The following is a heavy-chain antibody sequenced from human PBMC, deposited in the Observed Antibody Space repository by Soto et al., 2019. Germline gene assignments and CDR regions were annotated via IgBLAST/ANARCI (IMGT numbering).Heavy chain of an antibody. CDR1: GFTFSSYG. CDR3: AKPTLRFLEWASFDY. Sequence: QVQLVESGGGVVQPGRSLRLSCAASGFTFSSYGMHWVRQAPGKGLEWVAVIWYDGSNKYYADSVKGRSTISRDNSKNTLYLQMNSLRAEDTAVYYCAKPTLRFLEWASFDYWGQGTLVTVSS. J-gene: IGHJ4*02. V-gene: IGHV3-33*06. CDR2: IWYDGSNK. D-gene: IGHD3-3*01.